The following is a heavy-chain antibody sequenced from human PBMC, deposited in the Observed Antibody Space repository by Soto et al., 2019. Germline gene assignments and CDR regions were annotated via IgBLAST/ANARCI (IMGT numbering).Heavy chain of an antibody. CDR1: GFTFRTYW. Sequence: EVQLVESGGGLVQPGGSLRLSCAASGFTFRTYWMQWARQAPGKGLEWVSRINNDGSSTDYADSVKGRFTISRDNAKDKLYLQMNSLRAEDTASYYCAMGTMDVWGKGTTVTVSS. D-gene: IGHD7-27*01. V-gene: IGHV3-74*01. J-gene: IGHJ6*04. CDR2: INNDGSST. CDR3: AMGTMDV.